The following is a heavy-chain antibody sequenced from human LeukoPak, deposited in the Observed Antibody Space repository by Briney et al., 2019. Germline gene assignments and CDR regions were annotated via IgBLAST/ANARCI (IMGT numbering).Heavy chain of an antibody. Sequence: SLKVSCKASGGTFSSFAISWVRQAPGQGLEWMGGIIPIFGTANYAQKFQGRVTITTDESTSTAYMELSSLRSEDTAVYYCARAGQPRQEYSPFDYWGQGTLVTVSS. CDR2: IIPIFGTA. J-gene: IGHJ4*02. CDR3: ARAGQPRQEYSPFDY. CDR1: GGTFSSFA. D-gene: IGHD5-12*01. V-gene: IGHV1-69*05.